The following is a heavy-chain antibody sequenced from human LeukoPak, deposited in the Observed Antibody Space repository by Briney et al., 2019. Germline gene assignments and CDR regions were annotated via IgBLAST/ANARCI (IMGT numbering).Heavy chain of an antibody. Sequence: GGSLRLSCAASGFTFSRNAMHWVRQAPGKGLEWVAVLCYNGSNTYYADSVKGRFTVPRDNSNNTLYMQMNSLRAEDTAVYYCARASLVGATLIDHWGQGTLVTVSS. CDR1: GFTFSRNA. CDR2: LCYNGSNT. J-gene: IGHJ4*02. V-gene: IGHV3-33*08. CDR3: ARASLVGATLIDH. D-gene: IGHD1-26*01.